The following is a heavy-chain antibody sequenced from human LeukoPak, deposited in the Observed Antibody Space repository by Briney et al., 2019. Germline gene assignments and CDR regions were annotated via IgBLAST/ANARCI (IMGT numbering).Heavy chain of an antibody. CDR2: ISYDGSNK. D-gene: IGHD6-13*01. V-gene: IGHV3-30*18. CDR1: GFDFSSYA. J-gene: IGHJ4*02. Sequence: PGGSLRLSCAASGFDFSSYAIHWVRQAPGKGLEWVAVISYDGSNKYYADSVKGRFTISRDNSKNTLYLQMNSLRPEDTAVYYCANGGYSSSWYVVDYWGQGTLVTVSS. CDR3: ANGGYSSSWYVVDY.